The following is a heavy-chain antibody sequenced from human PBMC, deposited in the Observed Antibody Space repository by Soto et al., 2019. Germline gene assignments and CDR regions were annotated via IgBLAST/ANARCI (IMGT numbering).Heavy chain of an antibody. CDR2: ISGPASTT. CDR1: GFSFSSYA. CDR3: ARGFYAGKSNWFES. D-gene: IGHD3-10*01. V-gene: IGHV3-23*01. J-gene: IGHJ5*01. Sequence: EEQLLESGGGLVQPGGSLRLSCVASGFSFSSYAMSWVRQAPGKGLEWVSLISGPASTTYYADSVQGRFTISRDNSKNTVDLQMDSLRAEDTAIYFCARGFYAGKSNWFESWGQGTLVIVSS.